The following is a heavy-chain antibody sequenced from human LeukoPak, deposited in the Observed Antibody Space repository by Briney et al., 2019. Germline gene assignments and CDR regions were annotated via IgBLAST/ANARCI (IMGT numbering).Heavy chain of an antibody. CDR3: ARDLYPGY. CDR1: GFTFRNYW. CDR2: IKEDGSEK. J-gene: IGHJ4*02. Sequence: GGSLRLSCAASGFTFRNYWMRWVRQAPGKGLEWVANIKEDGSEKYYVDSVKGRFTISRDNAKNSLYLQMNSLRVEDTAVYYCARDLYPGYWGQGTLVIVSS. D-gene: IGHD3-10*01. V-gene: IGHV3-7*01.